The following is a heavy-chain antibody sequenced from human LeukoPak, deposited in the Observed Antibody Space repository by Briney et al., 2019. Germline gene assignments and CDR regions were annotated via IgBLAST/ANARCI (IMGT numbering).Heavy chain of an antibody. CDR2: IIPISGTA. V-gene: IGHV1-69*05. CDR3: ATRRIKNSGYVPYYFDY. Sequence: ASVKVSCKASGGTFSSYAISWVRQAPGQGLEWMGGIIPISGTANYAQKFQGRVTITTDESTSTAYMELSSLRSEDTAVYYCATRRIKNSGYVPYYFDYWGQGTLVTVSS. D-gene: IGHD5-12*01. CDR1: GGTFSSYA. J-gene: IGHJ4*02.